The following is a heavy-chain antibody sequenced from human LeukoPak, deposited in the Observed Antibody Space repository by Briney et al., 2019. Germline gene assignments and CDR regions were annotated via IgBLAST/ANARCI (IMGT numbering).Heavy chain of an antibody. CDR3: ARGKWDYGSTNWFDP. D-gene: IGHD3-10*01. Sequence: SETLSLTCTVSGGPITSHYWSWIRQPPGQGLEWIGYIHYSGSTSYNPSLKSRVTMSADTSKNQFSLKLRSVTTAATAVYYCARGKWDYGSTNWFDPWGQGTLVTVSS. CDR2: IHYSGST. V-gene: IGHV4-59*11. J-gene: IGHJ5*02. CDR1: GGPITSHY.